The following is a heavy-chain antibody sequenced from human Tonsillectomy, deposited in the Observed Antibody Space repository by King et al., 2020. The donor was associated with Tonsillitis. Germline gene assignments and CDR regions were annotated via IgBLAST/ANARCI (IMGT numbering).Heavy chain of an antibody. CDR2: INHSGST. CDR3: ARERFGGWFDP. V-gene: IGHV4-34*01. D-gene: IGHD3-16*01. J-gene: IGHJ5*02. Sequence: VQLQQWGAGLLKPSETLSLTCAVYGGSFSGYYWSWIRQPPGKGLEWIGEINHSGSTNYNPSLKSRVTISVDTSKNQFSLKLSSVTAADTAEYYCARERFGGWFDPWGQGTLVTVSS. CDR1: GGSFSGYY.